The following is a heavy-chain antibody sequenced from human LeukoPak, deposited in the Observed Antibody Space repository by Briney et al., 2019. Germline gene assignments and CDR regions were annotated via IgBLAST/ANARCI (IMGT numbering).Heavy chain of an antibody. J-gene: IGHJ3*02. V-gene: IGHV3-7*03. CDR3: AREPTCGIGSFDI. D-gene: IGHD3-3*01. Sequence: PGGSLRLSCAASGCSLSSYCMSWVRQAPGKGLEWVANINQDGSDKPYVDSVKGRFTISRDNAKNTLYLQMNSLRAEDTAVYYCAREPTCGIGSFDIWGQGTMVTVSS. CDR2: INQDGSDK. CDR1: GCSLSSYC.